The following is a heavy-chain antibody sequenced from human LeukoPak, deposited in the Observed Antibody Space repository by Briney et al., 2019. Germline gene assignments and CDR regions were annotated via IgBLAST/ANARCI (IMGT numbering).Heavy chain of an antibody. CDR2: ISYDGSNK. J-gene: IGHJ5*02. CDR1: GFTFSSYG. Sequence: PGGSLRLSCAASGFTFSSYGMHWVRQAPGKGLEWVAVISYDGSNKYCADSVKGRFTISRDNSKNTLYLQMNSLRAEDTAVYYCAKDSPNCSGGSCYIGWFDPWGQGTLVTVSS. CDR3: AKDSPNCSGGSCYIGWFDP. D-gene: IGHD2-15*01. V-gene: IGHV3-30*18.